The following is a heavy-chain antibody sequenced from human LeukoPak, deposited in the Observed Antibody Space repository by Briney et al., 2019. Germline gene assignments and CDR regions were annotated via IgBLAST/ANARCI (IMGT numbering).Heavy chain of an antibody. D-gene: IGHD4-17*01. V-gene: IGHV3-23*01. CDR1: GFTFSSYA. CDR3: GRGKLPGTVTD. Sequence: PGGSLRLSCAASGFTFSSYAMSWVRQAPGKGLEWVSAISGSGGSTYYADSVKGRFTISRDNAKNTLYLQMNSLRVEDTAVYYCGRGKLPGTVTDWGQGTPVTVSS. J-gene: IGHJ4*02. CDR2: ISGSGGST.